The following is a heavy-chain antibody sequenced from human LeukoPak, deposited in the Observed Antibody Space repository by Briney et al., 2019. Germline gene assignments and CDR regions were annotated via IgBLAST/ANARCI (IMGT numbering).Heavy chain of an antibody. V-gene: IGHV4-34*01. CDR1: GGSFSGYY. D-gene: IGHD3-16*01. Sequence: SETLSLTCAVYGGSFSGYYWNWIRQPPGKGLEWIGEINHSGSTNYNPSLKSRVTISVDTSKNQFSLKLTSVTAADTAVYFCARAPGGRRAYYMDVWGKGTTVTISS. CDR2: INHSGST. CDR3: ARAPGGRRAYYMDV. J-gene: IGHJ6*03.